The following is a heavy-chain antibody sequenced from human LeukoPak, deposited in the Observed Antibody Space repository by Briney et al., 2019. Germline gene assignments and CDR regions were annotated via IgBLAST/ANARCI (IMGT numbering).Heavy chain of an antibody. CDR3: ARLANDAFDI. CDR1: GYSFTSYW. CDR2: VYPADSDT. J-gene: IGHJ3*02. V-gene: IGHV5-51*01. Sequence: GESLKISCKASGYSFTSYWIAWVRQMPGQGLEWMGIVYPADSDTRYSPSFQGQVTISADKSINTAYLQWSSLKASDTAMYYCARLANDAFDIWGQGTMVTVSS.